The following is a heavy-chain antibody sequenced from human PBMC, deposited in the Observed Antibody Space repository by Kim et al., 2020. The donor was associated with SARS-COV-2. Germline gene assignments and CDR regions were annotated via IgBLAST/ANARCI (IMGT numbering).Heavy chain of an antibody. V-gene: IGHV6-1*01. CDR2: TYYRSTWSN. CDR1: GDSVSNNKVA. J-gene: IGHJ4*02. CDR3: ARHFGDFDS. Sequence: SQTLSLTCAISGDSVSNNKVAWNWIRQSPSRGLEWLGRTYYRSTWSNDYALSVKSRITIKPDTSKNQFSLQLSSVTPEDTAVYYCARHFGDFDSWGQGTLVTVSS. D-gene: IGHD3-16*01.